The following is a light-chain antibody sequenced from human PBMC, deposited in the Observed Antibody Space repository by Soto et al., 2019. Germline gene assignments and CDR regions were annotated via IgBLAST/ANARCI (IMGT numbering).Light chain of an antibody. Sequence: QSVLTQPASVSGSPGQSITISCTGTSSDVGGYNYVSWYQQHPGTAPKRMIYDVSYRPSGVSNRFSGSKSGNTASLTISGLQAEDEADYYCSSYTSSSTLVFGTGTKVTVL. J-gene: IGLJ1*01. CDR2: DVS. CDR3: SSYTSSSTLV. CDR1: SSDVGGYNY. V-gene: IGLV2-14*01.